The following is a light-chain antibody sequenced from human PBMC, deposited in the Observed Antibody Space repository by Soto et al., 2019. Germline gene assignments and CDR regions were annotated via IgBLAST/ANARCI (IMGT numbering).Light chain of an antibody. J-gene: IGLJ3*02. CDR3: LLSFRPIRV. Sequence: QAVVTQEPSVTVSPGGTVTLTCDSSTGDVTGGHFPYWIQQKPGQAPRTLIYNATRKQSWTPARFSGSLLGGRAALTLSGAQPEDEADYYCLLSFRPIRVFGGGTKVTVL. CDR1: TGDVTGGHF. V-gene: IGLV7-46*01. CDR2: NAT.